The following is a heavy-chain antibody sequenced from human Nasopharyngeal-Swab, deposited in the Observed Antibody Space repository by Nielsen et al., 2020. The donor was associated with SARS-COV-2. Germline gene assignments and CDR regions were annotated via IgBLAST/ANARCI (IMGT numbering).Heavy chain of an antibody. CDR2: ISSSSYI. J-gene: IGHJ4*02. V-gene: IGHV3-69-1*01. CDR3: AKGYYDFWSGHY. Sequence: WIRQPPGKGLEWVSSISSSSYIYYADSVKGRFTISRDNAKNSLHLQMNSLRAEDTAVYYCAKGYYDFWSGHYWGQGTLVTVSS. D-gene: IGHD3-3*01.